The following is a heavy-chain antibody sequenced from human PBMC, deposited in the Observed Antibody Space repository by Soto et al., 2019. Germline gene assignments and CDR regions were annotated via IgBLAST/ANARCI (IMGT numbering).Heavy chain of an antibody. J-gene: IGHJ4*02. D-gene: IGHD1-26*01. V-gene: IGHV3-23*01. Sequence: EVPVLESGGGLVQPGGSLSLSCVVSVFPFGANAMSWVRQAPGKGLEWVSGLSNTGRRTSYADSVKGRFNISRDNSENTVYLQMNSLRVEDTAVYYCATEMGATQGPFDNWGQGTLVTVSS. CDR3: ATEMGATQGPFDN. CDR2: LSNTGRRT. CDR1: VFPFGANA.